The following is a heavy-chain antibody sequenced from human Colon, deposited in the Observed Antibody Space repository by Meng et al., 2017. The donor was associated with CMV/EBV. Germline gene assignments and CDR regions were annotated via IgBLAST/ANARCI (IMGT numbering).Heavy chain of an antibody. Sequence: QVQLQQWGAGLLKPSETLSITCAVYGGSFSEYYWSWIRHPPGRGLEWIGEIRHSGSTSYSYNSSLKSRVTISIDTSKNQFSLELTSVTAADSAMYYCVGPHHYFDYWGQGTLVTVSS. CDR3: VGPHHYFDY. J-gene: IGHJ4*02. CDR2: IRHSGSTSY. V-gene: IGHV4-34*01. CDR1: GGSFSEYY.